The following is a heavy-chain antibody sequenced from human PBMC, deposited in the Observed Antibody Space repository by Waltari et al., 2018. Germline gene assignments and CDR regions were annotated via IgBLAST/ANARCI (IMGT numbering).Heavy chain of an antibody. V-gene: IGHV5-51*01. Sequence: EVQLVQSGAEVKKPGESLKISCKGSGYSFTSYWIGWVRQMPGKGLEWMGIIYPGDSDTRYSPSFQGQVTISADKSISTAYLQWSSLKASDTAMYYCARSLFPYSSSWSGLDYDAFDIWGQGTMVTVSS. J-gene: IGHJ3*02. CDR2: IYPGDSDT. CDR3: ARSLFPYSSSWSGLDYDAFDI. CDR1: GYSFTSYW. D-gene: IGHD6-13*01.